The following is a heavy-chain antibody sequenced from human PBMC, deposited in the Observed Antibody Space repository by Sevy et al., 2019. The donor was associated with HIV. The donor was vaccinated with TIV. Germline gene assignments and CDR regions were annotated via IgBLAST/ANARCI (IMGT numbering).Heavy chain of an antibody. CDR3: ARDRDTMIVGGFDY. CDR2: IWYDGSNK. V-gene: IGHV3-33*01. Sequence: GGFLRLYCAASGFTFSSYGMHWVRQAPGKGLECVAVIWYDGSNKYYADSVKGRFTISRDNSKNTPYLQMNSLRAEDTAVYYCARDRDTMIVGGFDYWGQGNLVTVSS. D-gene: IGHD3-22*01. CDR1: GFTFSSYG. J-gene: IGHJ4*02.